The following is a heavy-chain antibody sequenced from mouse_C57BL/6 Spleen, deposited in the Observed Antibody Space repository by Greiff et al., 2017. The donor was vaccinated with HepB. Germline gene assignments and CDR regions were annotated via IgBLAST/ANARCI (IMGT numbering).Heavy chain of an antibody. J-gene: IGHJ3*01. CDR3: ARSITTVVAPFAY. CDR1: GYTFTDYY. V-gene: IGHV1-75*01. CDR2: IFPGSGST. Sequence: QVQLKQSGPELVKPGASVKISCKASGYTFTDYYINWVKQRPGQGLEWIGWIFPGSGSTYYNEKFKGKATLTVDKSSSTAYMLLSSLTSEDSAVYFCARSITTVVAPFAYWGQGTLVTVSA. D-gene: IGHD1-1*01.